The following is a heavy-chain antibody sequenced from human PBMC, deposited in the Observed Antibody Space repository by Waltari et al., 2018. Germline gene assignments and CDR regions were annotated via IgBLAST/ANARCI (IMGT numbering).Heavy chain of an antibody. Sequence: QVQLQQWGAGLLKPSETLSLTCAVYGGSFSGYYWSWIRQPPGRGLEWLGEINHSGSTNYNPSLKGRGTISVDTSKNQFSRKLSSVTAADTAVYYCAGNYYCSSTSCPRDWFDPWGQGTLVTVSS. CDR3: AGNYYCSSTSCPRDWFDP. D-gene: IGHD2-2*01. J-gene: IGHJ5*02. CDR1: GGSFSGYY. V-gene: IGHV4-34*01. CDR2: INHSGST.